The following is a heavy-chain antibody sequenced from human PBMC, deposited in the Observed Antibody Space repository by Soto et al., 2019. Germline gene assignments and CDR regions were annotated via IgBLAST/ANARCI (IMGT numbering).Heavy chain of an antibody. V-gene: IGHV3-23*01. CDR2: ISGSGGST. J-gene: IGHJ4*02. Sequence: PGGSLRLSFAASGFTFSSDVMSWVRQAPGKGQEWVSAISGSGGSTYYAEYVKGRFTISRDNSKNTLYLQMNSLRAEDTAVYYCAKDDVGSSWYVDYFDYWGQGTLVTVSS. CDR1: GFTFSSDV. CDR3: AKDDVGSSWYVDYFDY. D-gene: IGHD6-13*01.